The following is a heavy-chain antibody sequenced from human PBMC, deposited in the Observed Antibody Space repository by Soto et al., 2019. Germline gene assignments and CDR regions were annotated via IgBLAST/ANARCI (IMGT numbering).Heavy chain of an antibody. V-gene: IGHV1-69*13. CDR2: IIPIFGTA. CDR3: ARDAGSYYDFWSGYYTVGVYYYGMDV. CDR1: GGTFSSYA. Sequence: SVKVSCKASGGTFSSYAISWVRQAPGQGLEWMGGIIPIFGTANYAQKFQGRVTITADESTSTAYMELSSLRSEDTAVYYCARDAGSYYDFWSGYYTVGVYYYGMDVWGQGTTVTVSS. D-gene: IGHD3-3*01. J-gene: IGHJ6*02.